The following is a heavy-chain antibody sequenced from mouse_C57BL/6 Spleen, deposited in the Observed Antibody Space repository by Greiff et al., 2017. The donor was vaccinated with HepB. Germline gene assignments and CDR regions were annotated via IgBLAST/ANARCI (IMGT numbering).Heavy chain of an antibody. J-gene: IGHJ1*03. CDR3: ARSGITTVVADYWYFDV. V-gene: IGHV1-82*01. Sequence: VQLQQSGPELVKPGASVKISCKASGYAFSSSWMNWVKQRPGKGLEWIGRIYPGDGDTNYNGKFKGKATLTADKSSSTAYMQLSSLTSEDSAVYFCARSGITTVVADYWYFDVWGTGTTVTVSS. D-gene: IGHD1-1*01. CDR1: GYAFSSSW. CDR2: IYPGDGDT.